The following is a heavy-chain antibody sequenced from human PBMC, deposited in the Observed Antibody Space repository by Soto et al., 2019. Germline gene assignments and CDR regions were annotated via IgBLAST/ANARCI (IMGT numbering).Heavy chain of an antibody. CDR2: INHSGST. D-gene: IGHD6-13*01. CDR1: GGSFSGYG. J-gene: IGHJ4*02. V-gene: IGHV4-34*01. Sequence: TSETLSLTCAVYGGSFSGYGWSWIRQPPGKGLEWIGEINHSGSTNYNPSLKSRVTISVDTSKNQFSLKLSSVTAADTAVYYCARSGYSPYSSSWNFDYWGQGTLVTVSS. CDR3: ARSGYSPYSSSWNFDY.